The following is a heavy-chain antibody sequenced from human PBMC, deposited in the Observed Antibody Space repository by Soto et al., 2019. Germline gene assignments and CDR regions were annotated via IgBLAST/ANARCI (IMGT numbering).Heavy chain of an antibody. D-gene: IGHD2-8*01. CDR2: INPNSGGT. Sequence: ASVKVSCKASGYTFTGYYMHLVRQAPGQGLEWMGWINPNSGGTNYAQKFQGWVTMTRDTSISTAYMELSRLRSDDTAVYYCARDYEYCTNRVCSVWFAPWVQGTLVTVSS. CDR3: ARDYEYCTNRVCSVWFAP. V-gene: IGHV1-2*04. J-gene: IGHJ5*02. CDR1: GYTFTGYY.